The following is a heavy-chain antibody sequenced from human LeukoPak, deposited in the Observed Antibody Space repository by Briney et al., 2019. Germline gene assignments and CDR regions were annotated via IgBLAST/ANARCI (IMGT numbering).Heavy chain of an antibody. D-gene: IGHD3-22*01. J-gene: IGHJ4*02. CDR3: AKELYYYDSSGYYYVIDY. V-gene: IGHV3-23*01. CDR2: ISGSGGST. Sequence: GGSLRLSCAASGFTFSSYAMNWVRQAPGKGLEWVSAISGSGGSTYYADSVQGRFTISRDNSKNTLYLQMNSLRAEDTAVYYCAKELYYYDSSGYYYVIDYWGQGTLVTVSS. CDR1: GFTFSSYA.